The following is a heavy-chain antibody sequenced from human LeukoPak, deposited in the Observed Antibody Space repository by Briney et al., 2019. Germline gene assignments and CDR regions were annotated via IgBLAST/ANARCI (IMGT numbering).Heavy chain of an antibody. CDR3: ARVRYSSSWYNDY. J-gene: IGHJ4*02. CDR1: GFTFSSYA. CDR2: ISSNGGST. V-gene: IGHV3-64*01. Sequence: GGSLRLSCAASGFTFSSYAMHWVRQAPGKGLEYVSAISSNGGSTYYANSVKGRFTISRDNSKNTLYLQMGSLRAEDMAVYYCARVRYSSSWYNDYWGQGTLVTVSS. D-gene: IGHD6-13*01.